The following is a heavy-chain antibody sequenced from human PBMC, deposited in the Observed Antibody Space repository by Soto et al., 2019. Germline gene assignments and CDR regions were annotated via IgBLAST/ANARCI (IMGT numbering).Heavy chain of an antibody. CDR1: GFTFDDYA. J-gene: IGHJ4*02. CDR2: ISWNSGSI. CDR3: AKELYPMDTIGNFDY. V-gene: IGHV3-9*01. D-gene: IGHD5-18*01. Sequence: SLRLSCAASGFTFDDYAMHWVRQAPGKGLEWVPGISWNSGSIGYADSVKGRFTISRDNAKNSLYLQMNSLRAEDTALYYCAKELYPMDTIGNFDYWGQGTLVTVFS.